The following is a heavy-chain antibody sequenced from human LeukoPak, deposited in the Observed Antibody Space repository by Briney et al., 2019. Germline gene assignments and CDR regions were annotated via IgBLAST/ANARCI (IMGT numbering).Heavy chain of an antibody. CDR2: INHSGST. V-gene: IGHV4-34*01. J-gene: IGHJ6*02. CDR3: ARDRPYYYYGMDV. Sequence: SETLSLTCAVYGGSFSGYYWSWIRQPPGKGLEWIGEINHSGSTNYNPSLKSRVTISVDTSKNQFSMKPSSVTAADTAVYYCARDRPYYYYGMDVWGQGTTVTVSS. CDR1: GGSFSGYY.